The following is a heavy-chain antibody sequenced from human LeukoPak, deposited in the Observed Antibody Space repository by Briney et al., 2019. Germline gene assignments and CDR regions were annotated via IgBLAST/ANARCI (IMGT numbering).Heavy chain of an antibody. CDR3: AKDLSTRWLQHQNGFGLGY. Sequence: GRSLRLSCAASGFTFSSYGMHWVRQAPGKGLEWVAVISYDGSNKYYADSVKGRFTISRDNSKNTLYLQMNSLRAEDTAVYYCAKDLSTRWLQHQNGFGLGYWGQGTLVTVSS. D-gene: IGHD5-24*01. CDR2: ISYDGSNK. V-gene: IGHV3-30*18. CDR1: GFTFSSYG. J-gene: IGHJ4*02.